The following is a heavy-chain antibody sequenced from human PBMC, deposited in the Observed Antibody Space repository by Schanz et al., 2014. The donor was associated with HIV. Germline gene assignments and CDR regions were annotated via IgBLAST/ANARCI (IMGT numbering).Heavy chain of an antibody. V-gene: IGHV1-69*01. D-gene: IGHD6-19*01. Sequence: QVQLVQSGAEVKEPGSSVKVSCKASGGTFNIYTISWVRQAPGQGLEWVGGIIPIYGAAHYAQKLQGRVSINADDATNTAYLELSRLRSEDTAVYYCARAPYRSGWYGVDYWGQGTLVTVSS. CDR2: IIPIYGAA. CDR1: GGTFNIYT. CDR3: ARAPYRSGWYGVDY. J-gene: IGHJ4*02.